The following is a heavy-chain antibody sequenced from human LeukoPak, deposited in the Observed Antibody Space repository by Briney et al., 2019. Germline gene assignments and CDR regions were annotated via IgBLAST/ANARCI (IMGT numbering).Heavy chain of an antibody. CDR1: GYTFTSYD. J-gene: IGHJ4*02. D-gene: IGHD3-22*01. CDR2: MNPNSGNT. V-gene: IGHV1-8*02. Sequence: ASVKVSCKASGYTFTSYDINWVRQATGQGLEWMGWMNPNSGNTGYAQKFQGRVTMTRDMSTSTVYMELSSLRSEDTAVYYCARVEQYYYDSSGYPSLSYYFDYWGQGTLVTVSS. CDR3: ARVEQYYYDSSGYPSLSYYFDY.